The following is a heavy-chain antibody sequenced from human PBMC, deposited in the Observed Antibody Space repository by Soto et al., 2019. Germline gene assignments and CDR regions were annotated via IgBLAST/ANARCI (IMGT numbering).Heavy chain of an antibody. V-gene: IGHV4-34*01. D-gene: IGHD3-10*01. Sequence: QVQLQQWGAGLLKPSETLSLTCGVYGGPFSGYYWSWIRQPPGKGLEWIGEINHSGTTNYNPSLKSRVTTSMDTFKNQFSLQLSSVTAADTAVYYCARGRSYYGAGSLNWFDPWGQGTLVTVSS. J-gene: IGHJ5*02. CDR1: GGPFSGYY. CDR2: INHSGTT. CDR3: ARGRSYYGAGSLNWFDP.